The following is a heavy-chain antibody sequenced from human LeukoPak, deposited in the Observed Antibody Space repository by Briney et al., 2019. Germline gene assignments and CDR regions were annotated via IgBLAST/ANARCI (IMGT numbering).Heavy chain of an antibody. J-gene: IGHJ4*02. Sequence: GASVKVSCKASGYTFTSYAISRVRQAPGQGLEWMRGIIPIFGTANYAQKFQGRVTMTRDTSISTAYMELSRLRSDDTAVYYCARVPWYYDSSRYYLYWGQGTLVTVSS. CDR1: GYTFTSYA. D-gene: IGHD3-22*01. V-gene: IGHV1-2*02. CDR2: IIPIFGTA. CDR3: ARVPWYYDSSRYYLY.